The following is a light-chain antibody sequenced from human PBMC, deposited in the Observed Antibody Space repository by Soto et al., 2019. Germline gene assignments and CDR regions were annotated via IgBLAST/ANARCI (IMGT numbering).Light chain of an antibody. CDR2: RNN. V-gene: IGLV1-47*01. CDR3: AAWDDSLSVLYV. Sequence: QSVLTQPPSASGTPGQRVTISCSGSSSNIGSNSVYWYQQLPGTAPKLLIYRNNQRPSGVPDRFSGSKSGTSASLAISGLRSEDEADYYCAAWDDSLSVLYVFGTGTKLTVL. CDR1: SSNIGSNS. J-gene: IGLJ1*01.